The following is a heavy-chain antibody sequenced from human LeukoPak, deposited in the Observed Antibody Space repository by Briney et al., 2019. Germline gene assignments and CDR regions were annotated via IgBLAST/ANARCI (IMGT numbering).Heavy chain of an antibody. CDR3: ARQVSWEPVDV. Sequence: PSETLSLTCTVSGYSISSGYYWGWIRQPPGKGLEWIGSFYHSGTTYYNPSLKSRVTISVDTSKNQFSLKLSSVTAADTAVYYCARQVSWEPVDVWGQGTLVTVSS. V-gene: IGHV4-38-2*02. J-gene: IGHJ5*02. CDR1: GYSISSGYY. CDR2: FYHSGTT. D-gene: IGHD1-26*01.